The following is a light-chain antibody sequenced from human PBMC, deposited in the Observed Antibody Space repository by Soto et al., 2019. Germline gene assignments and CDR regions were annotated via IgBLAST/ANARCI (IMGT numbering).Light chain of an antibody. CDR3: SSYTGSSTFV. J-gene: IGLJ1*01. CDR2: DVN. V-gene: IGLV2-14*01. CDR1: SSDVGGYDY. Sequence: QSVLTQPASVSGSPGQSITISCTGTSSDVGGYDYVSWYHQLPGKAPKLLIYDVNNRPSGVSHRFSGSKSGNTASLTISGLQAEDEADYYCSSYTGSSTFVFGTGTKLTVL.